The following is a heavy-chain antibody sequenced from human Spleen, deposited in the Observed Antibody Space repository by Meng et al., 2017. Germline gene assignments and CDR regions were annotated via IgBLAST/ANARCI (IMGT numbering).Heavy chain of an antibody. CDR2: IDTNTGNP. D-gene: IGHD2-2*01. CDR1: GYTFTHYA. Sequence: QGRLGQSGAGLKKPGASVKVSCKASGYTFTHYAINWLRQAPGQGLEWMGWIDTNTGNPTYAQGFTGRFVFSLDTSVSTAYLQISSLKADDTAVYYCTRDGYSDCSSTSCFDYWGQGTLVTVSS. J-gene: IGHJ4*02. CDR3: TRDGYSDCSSTSCFDY. V-gene: IGHV7-4-1*02.